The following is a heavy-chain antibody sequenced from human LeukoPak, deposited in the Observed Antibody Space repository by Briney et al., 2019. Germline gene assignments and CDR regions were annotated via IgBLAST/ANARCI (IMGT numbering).Heavy chain of an antibody. J-gene: IGHJ4*02. V-gene: IGHV3-21*04. CDR1: GFTLSTST. CDR2: ISSSSSFI. D-gene: IGHD1-26*01. Sequence: GGSLRLSCAASGFTLSTSTMNWVRQAPGKGLEWVSSISSSSSFIYYADSVKGRFTISRDNAKNSLYLQMNSLRAEDTALYYCASGGIYYGAAFDFWGQGTLVTVSS. CDR3: ASGGIYYGAAFDF.